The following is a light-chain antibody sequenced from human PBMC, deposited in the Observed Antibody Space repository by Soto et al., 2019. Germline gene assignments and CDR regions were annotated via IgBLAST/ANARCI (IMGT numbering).Light chain of an antibody. CDR1: ISNIGEGYD. J-gene: IGLJ1*01. V-gene: IGLV1-40*01. CDR3: QSCDRSMSGYV. CDR2: SNT. Sequence: QPSLTHQPAVSSAPGHRVTISCAGSISNIGEGYDLHWYQQLPGTAPKLLIYSNTNRPSGFPCRCSASQSGTSASLEITGLQAEDEADYYCQSCDRSMSGYVFGNWTKAPVL.